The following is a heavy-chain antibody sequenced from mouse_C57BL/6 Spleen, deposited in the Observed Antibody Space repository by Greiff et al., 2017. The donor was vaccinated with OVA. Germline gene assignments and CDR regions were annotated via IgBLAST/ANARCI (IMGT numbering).Heavy chain of an antibody. CDR2: IDPSDSYT. D-gene: IGHD3-3*01. CDR1: GYTFTSYW. Sequence: VQLQQPGAELVMPGASVKLSCKASGYTFTSYWMHWVKQRPGQGLEWIGEIDPSDSYTNYNQKFKGKSTLTVDKSSSTAYMQLSSLTSEDSAVYYCARWGDAGYWGQGTTLTVSS. J-gene: IGHJ2*01. CDR3: ARWGDAGY. V-gene: IGHV1-69*01.